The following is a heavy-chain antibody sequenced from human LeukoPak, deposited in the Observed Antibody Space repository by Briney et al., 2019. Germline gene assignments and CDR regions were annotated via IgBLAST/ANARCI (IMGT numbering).Heavy chain of an antibody. D-gene: IGHD3-22*01. CDR2: IYSGGST. CDR3: ARGLIPNYDSSGYYDNFDY. Sequence: GGSLRLSCAASGFTVSSNYMSWVRQAPGKGLEWVSVIYSGGSTYYADSVKGRFTISRDNSKNTLYLQMNSLRAEDTAVYYCARGLIPNYDSSGYYDNFDYWGQGTLVTVSS. J-gene: IGHJ4*02. V-gene: IGHV3-53*01. CDR1: GFTVSSNY.